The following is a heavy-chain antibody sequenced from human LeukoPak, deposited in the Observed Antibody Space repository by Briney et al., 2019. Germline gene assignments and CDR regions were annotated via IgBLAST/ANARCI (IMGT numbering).Heavy chain of an antibody. CDR2: MNPNSGNT. J-gene: IGHJ5*02. Sequence: ASVKVSCKASGYNFTSFDINWVRQATGQGLEWMGWMNPNSGNTGYAQKFQGRVTTTSNTSTSTVSMELSSLTSEDTAVYYCARGDKGQTSGWYWFDPWGQGTLVTVSS. CDR3: ARGDKGQTSGWYWFDP. V-gene: IGHV1-8*01. CDR1: GYNFTSFD. D-gene: IGHD6-19*01.